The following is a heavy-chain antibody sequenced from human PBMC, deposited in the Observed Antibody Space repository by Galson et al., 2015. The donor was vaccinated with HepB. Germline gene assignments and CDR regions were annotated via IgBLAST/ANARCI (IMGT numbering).Heavy chain of an antibody. Sequence: SVKVSFKASGYTFTTSGISWVRQAPGQGLEWMGWISTYSGKTTYAQKFQDRVTMTTDTSTNTAYMELRSLISDDTAIYYCARSLGFYEYWGQGTLVTVSS. CDR2: ISTYSGKT. V-gene: IGHV1-18*01. CDR1: GYTFTTSG. CDR3: ARSLGFYEY. J-gene: IGHJ4*02. D-gene: IGHD3-16*01.